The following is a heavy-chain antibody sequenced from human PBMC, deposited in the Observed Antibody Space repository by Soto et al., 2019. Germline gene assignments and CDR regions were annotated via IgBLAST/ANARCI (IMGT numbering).Heavy chain of an antibody. V-gene: IGHV4-31*03. CDR3: ARTVLDTAMVEDY. CDR2: IYYSGST. Sequence: SETLSLTCTVSGGSISSGGYYWSWIRQHPGKGLEWIGYIYYSGSTYYNPSLKSRVTISVDTSKNRFSLKLSSVTAADTAVYYCARTVLDTAMVEDYWGQGTLVTVSS. CDR1: GGSISSGGYY. J-gene: IGHJ4*02. D-gene: IGHD5-18*01.